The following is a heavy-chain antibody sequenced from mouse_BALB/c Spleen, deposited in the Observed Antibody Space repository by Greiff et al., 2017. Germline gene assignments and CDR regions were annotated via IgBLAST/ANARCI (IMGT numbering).Heavy chain of an antibody. CDR3: ARKGERLRAWFAY. V-gene: IGHV2-2*02. J-gene: IGHJ3*01. Sequence: VQLQQSGPGLAQPSQSLSITCTVSGFSLTRYGVHWVRQSPGKGLEWLGVIWSGGSTDYNAAFISRLSISKDNSKSQVFFKMNSLQANDTAIYYCARKGERLRAWFAYWGQGTLVTVSA. CDR2: IWSGGST. CDR1: GFSLTRYG. D-gene: IGHD2-4*01.